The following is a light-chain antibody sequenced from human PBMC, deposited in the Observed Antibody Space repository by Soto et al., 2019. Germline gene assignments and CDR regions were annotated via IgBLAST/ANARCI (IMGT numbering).Light chain of an antibody. CDR1: QGISNY. V-gene: IGKV1-27*01. CDR2: AAS. J-gene: IGKJ1*01. Sequence: DIQMTQSPSSLSASVGDTVTITCRASQGISNYLACYQQKPGQVPNLLIYAASTLQSGVPSRFSGSGSGTDFTLTISSLRPEDVATYYCQKYNNAPRTFGQGTKVAI. CDR3: QKYNNAPRT.